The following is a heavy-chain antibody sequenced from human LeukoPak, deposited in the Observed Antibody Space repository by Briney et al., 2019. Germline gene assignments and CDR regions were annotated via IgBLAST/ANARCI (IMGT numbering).Heavy chain of an antibody. Sequence: GGSLRLSCAASGFSFSSYWMSWVRQAPGKGLEWVANIKQDGSDKYYLTSVRGRFTISRNNAKNSLFLQMNSLRVEDTAVYYCARGGGHLDCWGQGTLVTVSS. CDR1: GFSFSSYW. V-gene: IGHV3-7*03. CDR2: IKQDGSDK. D-gene: IGHD4-23*01. CDR3: ARGGGHLDC. J-gene: IGHJ4*02.